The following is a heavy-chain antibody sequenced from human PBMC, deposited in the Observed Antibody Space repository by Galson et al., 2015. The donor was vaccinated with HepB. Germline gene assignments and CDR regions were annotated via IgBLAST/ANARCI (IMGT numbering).Heavy chain of an antibody. J-gene: IGHJ5*02. D-gene: IGHD1-26*01. CDR3: ARERGAPFYHNWFDP. CDR1: GFTFSSYA. Sequence: SLRLSCAASGFTFSSYAMSWVRQAPGKGLEWVSAISGSGGSTYYADSVKGRFTISRDNSKNTLYLQMNSLRAEDTAVYYCARERGAPFYHNWFDPWGQGTLVTVSS. CDR2: ISGSGGST. V-gene: IGHV3-23*01.